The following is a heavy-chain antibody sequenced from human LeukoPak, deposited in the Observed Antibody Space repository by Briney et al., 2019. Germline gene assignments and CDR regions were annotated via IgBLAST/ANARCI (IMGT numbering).Heavy chain of an antibody. CDR3: ARDTIQPGLIDD. Sequence: GGSLRLSCAASGFTFSLYAMNWVHQAPGKGLEWISYINSGGDDIHYAASVKGRFTISRDDARNTLYLQLSSLRAEDTAVYYCARDTIQPGLIDDWGQGTLVTVSS. CDR2: INSGGDDI. J-gene: IGHJ4*01. V-gene: IGHV3-21*05. D-gene: IGHD2-2*01. CDR1: GFTFSLYA.